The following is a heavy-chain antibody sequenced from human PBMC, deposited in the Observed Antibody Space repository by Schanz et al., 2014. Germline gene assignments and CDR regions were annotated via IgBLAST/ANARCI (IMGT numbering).Heavy chain of an antibody. CDR3: ARGRVLES. CDR2: INSDGTKR. CDR1: GFTLSSYG. V-gene: IGHV3-33*08. D-gene: IGHD1-1*01. J-gene: IGHJ5*02. Sequence: VQLVESGGGLVQPGGSLRLSCAASGFTLSSYGMHWVRQAPGKGLEWVAFINSDGTKRFYADSVKSRFTISRDNAKNSLFLQMNSLRPEDTAVYYCARGRVLESWGQGTLVTVSS.